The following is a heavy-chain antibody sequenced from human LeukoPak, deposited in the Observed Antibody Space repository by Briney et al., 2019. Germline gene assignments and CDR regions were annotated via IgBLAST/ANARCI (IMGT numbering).Heavy chain of an antibody. Sequence: GGSLRLSCAASGFTFSSYGMHWVRQAPGKGLEWVAFIRYDGSNKYYADSVKGRFTISRDNAKNSLYLQMNSLRAEDTAVYYCASSDLRDDAFDIWGQGTMVTVSS. CDR1: GFTFSSYG. V-gene: IGHV3-30*02. J-gene: IGHJ3*02. CDR3: ASSDLRDDAFDI. D-gene: IGHD3-10*01. CDR2: IRYDGSNK.